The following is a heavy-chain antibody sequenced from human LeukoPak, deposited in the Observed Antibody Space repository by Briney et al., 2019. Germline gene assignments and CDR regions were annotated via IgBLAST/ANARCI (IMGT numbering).Heavy chain of an antibody. J-gene: IGHJ4*02. CDR3: ARVGHSSGWYGGDFDY. CDR1: GFTFSSYW. V-gene: IGHV3-7*01. Sequence: EGSLRLSCAASGFTFSSYWMSWVRQAPGKGLEWVANIKQDGSEKYYVGSVKGRFTISRDNAKNSLYLQMNSLRAEDTAVYYCARVGHSSGWYGGDFDYWGQGTLVTVSS. D-gene: IGHD6-19*01. CDR2: IKQDGSEK.